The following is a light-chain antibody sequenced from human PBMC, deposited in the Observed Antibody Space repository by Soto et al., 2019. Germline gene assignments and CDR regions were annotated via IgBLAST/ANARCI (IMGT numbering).Light chain of an antibody. CDR3: QQYKSYPYT. Sequence: DIQMTQSPSTLSASVGDRVTITCRASQSISSWLAWYQQKPGKAPKLLIYDASSLESGVPSRFSGSGSGTEFTLTISSLQPDDFATYYCQQYKSYPYTCGQGTKLDLK. V-gene: IGKV1-5*01. CDR2: DAS. CDR1: QSISSW. J-gene: IGKJ2*01.